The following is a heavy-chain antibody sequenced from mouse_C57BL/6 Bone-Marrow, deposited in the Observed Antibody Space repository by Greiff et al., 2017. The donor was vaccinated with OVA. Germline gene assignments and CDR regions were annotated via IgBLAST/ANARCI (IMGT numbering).Heavy chain of an antibody. Sequence: VMLVESGPGLVAPSQSLSITCTVSGFSLTSYAISWVRQPPGKGLEWLGVIWTGGGTNYNSALKSRLSISKDNSKSQVFLKMNSLQTDDTARYYCARIYYYGSRPYYFDYWGQGTTLTVSS. CDR2: IWTGGGT. J-gene: IGHJ2*01. CDR3: ARIYYYGSRPYYFDY. CDR1: GFSLTSYA. D-gene: IGHD1-1*01. V-gene: IGHV2-9-1*01.